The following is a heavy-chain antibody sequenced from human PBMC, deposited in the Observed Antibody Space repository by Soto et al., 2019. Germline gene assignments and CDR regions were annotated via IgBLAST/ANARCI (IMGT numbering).Heavy chain of an antibody. D-gene: IGHD1-26*01. Sequence: QVQLVQSGAEVKKPGASVKVSCKASGYTFTSYYMHWVRQAPGQGLEWMGIINPSGGSTSYAQKFQGRVTITRDTSTSTVYMELSSLRSQDTAVYYCVTATRDGGNEVDFDYWGQEPLLTVSS. CDR3: VTATRDGGNEVDFDY. CDR1: GYTFTSYY. CDR2: INPSGGST. J-gene: IGHJ4*02. V-gene: IGHV1-46*01.